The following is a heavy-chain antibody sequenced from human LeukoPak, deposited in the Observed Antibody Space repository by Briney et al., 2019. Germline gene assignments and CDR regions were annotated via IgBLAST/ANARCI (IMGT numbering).Heavy chain of an antibody. D-gene: IGHD3-22*01. CDR2: INQSGST. CDR1: GGSISSSNW. CDR3: APPPYYYEANGCSVA. J-gene: IGHJ5*02. Sequence: SETLSLTCAVSGGSISSSNWWSWVRQPPGKGLEWIGEINQSGSTNYNPSLKSRVTISVDPSKSQFSLNLSSVTAADTAVYYCAPPPYYYEANGCSVAWGQGTLVTVSS. V-gene: IGHV4-4*02.